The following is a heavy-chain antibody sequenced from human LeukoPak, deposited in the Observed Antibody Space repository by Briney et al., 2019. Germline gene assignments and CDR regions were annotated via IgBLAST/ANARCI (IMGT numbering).Heavy chain of an antibody. V-gene: IGHV4-39*07. CDR1: GDSITGYY. J-gene: IGHJ3*02. Sequence: PSETLSLTCSVSGDSITGYYWGWIRQPPGKGLEWIGNIYYTGNTYYNSSLKNRVTISLDTSKNQFSLKVISMTVADTAAYYCTKSDGYGLIRICGRGTMVTVSS. D-gene: IGHD3-10*01. CDR2: IYYTGNT. CDR3: TKSDGYGLIRI.